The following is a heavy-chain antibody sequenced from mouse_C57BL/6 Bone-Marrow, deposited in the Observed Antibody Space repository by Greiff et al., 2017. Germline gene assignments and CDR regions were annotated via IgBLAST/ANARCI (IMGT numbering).Heavy chain of an antibody. Sequence: VQLQQSRAELVRPGASVKLSCTASGFNIKDDYMHWVKQRPEQGLEWIGWIDPENGDTEYASKFQGKATITADTSSNTAYLQLSSLTSEDTAVYYCTPYELDGYWGQGTTLTVSS. J-gene: IGHJ2*01. CDR3: TPYELDGY. D-gene: IGHD2-3*01. CDR1: GFNIKDDY. CDR2: IDPENGDT. V-gene: IGHV14-4*01.